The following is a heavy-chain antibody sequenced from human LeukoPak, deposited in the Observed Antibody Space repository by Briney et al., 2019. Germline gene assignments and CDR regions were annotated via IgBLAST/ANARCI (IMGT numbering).Heavy chain of an antibody. V-gene: IGHV1-18*01. CDR3: ARDGRLVGLGAPDY. CDR2: TSAYNGNT. D-gene: IGHD1-26*01. CDR1: VYTFTSYG. Sequence: ASVKVSCKASVYTFTSYGISWVRRSPGQGLEWMGGTSAYNGNTNYAQKLQGRVTMTTDTSTSTAYMELRSLRSDDTAVYYCARDGRLVGLGAPDYWGQGTLVTVSS. J-gene: IGHJ4*02.